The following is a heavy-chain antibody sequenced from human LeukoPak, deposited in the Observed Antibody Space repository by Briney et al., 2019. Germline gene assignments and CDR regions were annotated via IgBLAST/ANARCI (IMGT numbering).Heavy chain of an antibody. D-gene: IGHD2-2*01. CDR2: SSGSGGST. CDR3: AKYAGLYYSDY. V-gene: IGHV3-23*01. J-gene: IGHJ4*02. CDR1: GFSFRNYG. Sequence: PGTSLRLSCEVSGFSFRNYGMHWVRQAPGKGLEWVSASSGSGGSTHYADSVKGRFTISRDYSKNTLYLQMNSLRAGDTAVYYCAKYAGLYYSDYWGQGTLVTVSS.